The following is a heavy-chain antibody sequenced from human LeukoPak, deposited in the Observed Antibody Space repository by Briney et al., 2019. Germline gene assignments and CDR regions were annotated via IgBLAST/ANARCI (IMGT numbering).Heavy chain of an antibody. CDR1: GFSFSNYW. CDR3: AKDDRRDGYNPNFHMDV. Sequence: GGSLRLSCAASGFSFSNYWMHWVRQAPGKGLVWVSRINSDGSSTTYADSVKGRFTISRDNAKNTLYLQMNSLRAEDTAVYYCAKDDRRDGYNPNFHMDVWGKGTTVTVSS. J-gene: IGHJ6*03. V-gene: IGHV3-74*01. CDR2: INSDGSST. D-gene: IGHD5-24*01.